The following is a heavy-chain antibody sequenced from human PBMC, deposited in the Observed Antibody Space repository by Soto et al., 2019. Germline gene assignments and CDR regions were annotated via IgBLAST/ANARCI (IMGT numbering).Heavy chain of an antibody. CDR3: ARKRLSTTDFDY. Sequence: SSETLSLTCAVYGGSFSGYYWSWIRQPPGKGLEWIGEINHSGSTNYNPSLKSRVTISVDTSKNQFSLKLSSVTAADTAVYYCARKRLSTTDFDYWGQGTLVTVS. V-gene: IGHV4-34*01. CDR1: GGSFSGYY. CDR2: INHSGST. J-gene: IGHJ4*02. D-gene: IGHD3-16*01.